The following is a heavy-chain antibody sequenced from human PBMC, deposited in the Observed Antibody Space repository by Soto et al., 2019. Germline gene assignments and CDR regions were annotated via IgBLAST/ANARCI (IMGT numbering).Heavy chain of an antibody. CDR3: ARHSGSLLYFDD. V-gene: IGHV4-59*01. J-gene: IGHJ4*02. CDR1: GASISDFY. D-gene: IGHD1-26*01. Sequence: PSETLSLTCTASGASISDFYWSWIRQPPGKGLEWLGYFYYSGTTNHKPSLSGRVTISIDTSKNQFSLKLSSVTAADTAVYYCARHSGSLLYFDDWGQGTLVTVSS. CDR2: FYYSGTT.